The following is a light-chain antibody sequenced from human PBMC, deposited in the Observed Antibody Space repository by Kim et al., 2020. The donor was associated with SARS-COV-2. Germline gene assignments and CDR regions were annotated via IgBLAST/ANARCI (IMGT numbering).Light chain of an antibody. CDR3: QSYDSSNRWV. CDR2: EDN. J-gene: IGLJ3*02. Sequence: KTVSISCTGSSGSIASNYVQWYQQRPGRAPTTVIYEDNQRPSGVPDRFSGAIDSSSNAASLTISGLKTEDEADYYCQSYDSSNRWVFGGGTQLTVL. V-gene: IGLV6-57*02. CDR1: SGSIASNY.